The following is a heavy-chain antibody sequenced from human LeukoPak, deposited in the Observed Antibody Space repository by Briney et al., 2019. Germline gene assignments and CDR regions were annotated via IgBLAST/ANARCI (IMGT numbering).Heavy chain of an antibody. V-gene: IGHV3-7*01. CDR2: IKQDGSEK. CDR3: ARVSSSWWLWYFDL. CDR1: GFTFSTYW. Sequence: GGSLRLSCAASGFTFSTYWMSWVRQAPGKGLEWVANIKQDGSEKYYVDSVKGRFTISRDNAKNSLYLQMNSLRAEDTAVYYCARVSSSWWLWYFDLWGRGTLVTVSS. J-gene: IGHJ2*01. D-gene: IGHD6-13*01.